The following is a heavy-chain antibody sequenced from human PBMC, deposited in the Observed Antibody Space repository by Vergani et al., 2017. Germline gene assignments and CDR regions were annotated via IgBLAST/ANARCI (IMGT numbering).Heavy chain of an antibody. CDR2: ISYDGSNK. V-gene: IGHV3-30*04. D-gene: IGHD6-6*01. J-gene: IGHJ4*02. CDR1: GFTFSSYA. CDR3: ARDGLSSIAALSYLDY. Sequence: QVQLVESGGGVVQPGRSLRLSCAASGFTFSSYAMHWVRQAPGKGLEWVAVISYDGSNKYYAYSVKGRFTISRDNSKNTLYLQMNSLRAEDTAVYYCARDGLSSIAALSYLDYWGQGTLVTVSS.